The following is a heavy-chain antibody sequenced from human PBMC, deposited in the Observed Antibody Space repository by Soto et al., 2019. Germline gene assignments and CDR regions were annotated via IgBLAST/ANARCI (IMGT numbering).Heavy chain of an antibody. CDR1: GGSISSGNYY. CDR2: IHYSGIT. J-gene: IGHJ4*02. D-gene: IGHD3-22*01. V-gene: IGHV4-31*03. Sequence: QVRLQESGPGLVKPSQTLSLTCTVSGGSISSGNYYWSWIRQHPGKGLEWIGYIHYSGITYYNPSLKSRVTISVDTSKNQFSLKLSSVTAADTALFYCARGDYYDSSGYKSHPDNWGQGTLVTVSS. CDR3: ARGDYYDSSGYKSHPDN.